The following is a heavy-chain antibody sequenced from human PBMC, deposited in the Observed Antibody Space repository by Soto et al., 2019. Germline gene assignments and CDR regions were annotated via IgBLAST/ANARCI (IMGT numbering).Heavy chain of an antibody. Sequence: QVQLVESGGDLVKPGGSLRLSCAASGYTFSDYYISWIRQAPGKGLEWISYIDTSGTKIYYADSVKGPFTITRDNAKNSLYLKMNSLRDEDTAVYYCASHYDMWSGYLSPVDYWGQGTLVTVSS. V-gene: IGHV3-11*01. CDR1: GYTFSDYY. J-gene: IGHJ4*02. D-gene: IGHD3-3*01. CDR3: ASHYDMWSGYLSPVDY. CDR2: IDTSGTKI.